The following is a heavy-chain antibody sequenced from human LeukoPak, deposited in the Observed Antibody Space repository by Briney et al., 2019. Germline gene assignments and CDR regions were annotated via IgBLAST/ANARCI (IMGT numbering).Heavy chain of an antibody. J-gene: IGHJ4*02. D-gene: IGHD3-16*01. V-gene: IGHV3-48*02. CDR2: ISSGSSTV. CDR3: ARILEGDDY. CDR1: GFTFSRYN. Sequence: WGSLRLSCAASGFTFSRYNINWVRQAPGKGLEWVSYISSGSSTVYYADSVKGRFTISRDNAMNSLYLQMNSLRDEDTAVYYCARILEGDDYWGLGTLVTVSS.